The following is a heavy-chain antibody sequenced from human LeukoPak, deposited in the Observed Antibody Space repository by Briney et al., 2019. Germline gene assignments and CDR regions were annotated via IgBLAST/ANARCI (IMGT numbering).Heavy chain of an antibody. CDR1: GFTVSSNY. Sequence: GGSLRLSCAASGFTVSSNYMSWVRQAPGKGLEWVSVIYSGGSTYYADSVKGRFTISRDNSKNTLYLQMNSLRAEDTAVYHCARDIAARYFDYWGQGTLVTVSS. CDR3: ARDIAARYFDY. D-gene: IGHD6-6*01. V-gene: IGHV3-66*01. CDR2: IYSGGST. J-gene: IGHJ4*02.